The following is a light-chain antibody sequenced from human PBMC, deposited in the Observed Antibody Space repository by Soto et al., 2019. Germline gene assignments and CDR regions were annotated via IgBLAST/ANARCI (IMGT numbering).Light chain of an antibody. V-gene: IGKV3-20*01. CDR3: QQYGISPT. J-gene: IGKJ4*01. CDR2: GAS. CDR1: QSVSSSY. Sequence: EIVLTQSPGTLSLSPGERATLSCRASQSVSSSYLAWYQQKPGQAPRLLIYGASSTATGIPDRFSGSGSGTDFTLTMSRLEPEDFAVYYCQQYGISPTFGGGTKVEIK.